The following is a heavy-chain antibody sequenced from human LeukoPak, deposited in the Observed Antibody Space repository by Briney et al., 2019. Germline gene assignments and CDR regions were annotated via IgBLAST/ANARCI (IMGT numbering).Heavy chain of an antibody. Sequence: SETLSLTCAVSGGSISSTNWWSWVRQPPGKGLEWIGEIYHSGSTNYNPSLKSRVTVSVDTSKNQFSLRLTSVTAADTAVYHCARSSAAEGPTHNWFDPWGQGTLVTVSS. D-gene: IGHD6-13*01. CDR3: ARSSAAEGPTHNWFDP. CDR1: GGSISSTNW. CDR2: IYHSGST. J-gene: IGHJ5*02. V-gene: IGHV4-4*02.